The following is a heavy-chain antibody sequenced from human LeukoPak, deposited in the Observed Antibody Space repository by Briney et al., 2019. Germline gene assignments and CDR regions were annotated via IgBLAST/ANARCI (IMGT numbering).Heavy chain of an antibody. D-gene: IGHD3-10*01. CDR1: GGYISSYY. J-gene: IGHJ5*02. V-gene: IGHV4-59*12. CDR3: ARDSGTTGEVKFDP. Sequence: SETLSLTCTVSGGYISSYYWSWIRQPPGKGLEWIGYIYYSGSSNYNPSLKSRVTISVDTSNNQFSLRLRFVTAADTAVYYCARDSGTTGEVKFDPWGQGTLVTVSS. CDR2: IYYSGSS.